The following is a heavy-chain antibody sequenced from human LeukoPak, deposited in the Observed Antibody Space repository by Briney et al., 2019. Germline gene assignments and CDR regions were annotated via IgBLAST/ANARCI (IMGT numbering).Heavy chain of an antibody. CDR3: TTARYDFWSGSEPVDY. CDR2: IKSKTDGGTT. Sequence: GGSLRLSCAASGFTFSNAWMSWVRQAPGKGLEWVGRIKSKTDGGTTDYAAPVKGRFTISRDDSKNTLYLQMNSLKTEDTAVYYCTTARYDFWSGSEPVDYWGQGTLVTVSS. V-gene: IGHV3-15*01. J-gene: IGHJ4*02. D-gene: IGHD3-3*01. CDR1: GFTFSNAW.